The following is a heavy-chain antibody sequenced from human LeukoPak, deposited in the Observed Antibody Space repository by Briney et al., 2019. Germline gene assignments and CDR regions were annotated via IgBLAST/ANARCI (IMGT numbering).Heavy chain of an antibody. V-gene: IGHV4-59*01. CDR1: GGSISSYY. Sequence: SETLSLTCTVSGGSISSYYWSWIRQPPGKGLEWIGYIYYSGSTNYNPSLKSRVTISVDTSKNQFSLKLSSVTAADTAVYYCARIRSENYDFWSGAPNYYYYYMDVWGKGTTVTVSS. CDR3: ARIRSENYDFWSGAPNYYYYYMDV. CDR2: IYYSGST. D-gene: IGHD3-3*01. J-gene: IGHJ6*03.